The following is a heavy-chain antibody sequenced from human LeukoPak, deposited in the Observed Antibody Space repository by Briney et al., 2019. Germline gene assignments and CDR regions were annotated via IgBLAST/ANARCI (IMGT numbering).Heavy chain of an antibody. CDR1: GGSFSGYY. J-gene: IGHJ4*02. CDR2: IYYNGST. CDR3: ARVSGYDWESFYDY. D-gene: IGHD5-12*01. V-gene: IGHV4-59*01. Sequence: SETLSLTCAVYGGSFSGYYWSWIRQPPGKGLEWIGYIYYNGSTNYNPSLKSRVTISVDTSKNQFSLRLSSVTAADTAVYYCARVSGYDWESFYDYWGRGTLVTVSS.